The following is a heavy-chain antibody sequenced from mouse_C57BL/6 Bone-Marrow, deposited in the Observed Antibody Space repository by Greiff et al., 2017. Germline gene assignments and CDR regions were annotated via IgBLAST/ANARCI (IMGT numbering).Heavy chain of an antibody. D-gene: IGHD2-5*01. CDR1: GYTFTSYW. J-gene: IGHJ4*01. Sequence: QVQLQQPGAELVRPGSSVKLSCKASGYTFTSYWMDWVKQRPGQGLEWIGNIYPSDSETHYNQKFKDKATLTVDKSSSTAYMQLSSLTSEDSSVDYCTRSGYSNLYYYAMDYWGQGTSVTVSS. V-gene: IGHV1-61*01. CDR2: IYPSDSET. CDR3: TRSGYSNLYYYAMDY.